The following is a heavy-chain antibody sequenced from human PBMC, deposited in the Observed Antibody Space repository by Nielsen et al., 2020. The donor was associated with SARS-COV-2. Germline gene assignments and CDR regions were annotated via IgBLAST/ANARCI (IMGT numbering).Heavy chain of an antibody. V-gene: IGHV1-58*02. CDR1: GFTFISAA. CDR2: IVVGSGNT. J-gene: IGHJ4*02. CDR3: AADFYGGNPKYFDY. D-gene: IGHD4-23*01. Sequence: SVTVSCKASGFTFISAAMQWVRQARGQRLEWIGWIVVGSGNTNYAQKFQERVTMTRDMSTSTAYMELSSLRSEDTAVYYCAADFYGGNPKYFDYWGQGTLATVSS.